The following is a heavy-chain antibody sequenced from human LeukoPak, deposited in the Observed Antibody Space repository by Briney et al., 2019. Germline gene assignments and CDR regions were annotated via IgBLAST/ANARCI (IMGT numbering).Heavy chain of an antibody. CDR2: ICNSGST. CDR3: ARGRDDDVWGSYPTCFDY. Sequence: SQTLSLTCTVPGGSISSGTYYWSWIRRPAGKGLEWIGRICNSGSTSYNPSLKSRVTISADTSKNQFSLKLSSVTAADTAVYYCARGRDDDVWGSYPTCFDYWGQGTLVTVSS. D-gene: IGHD3-16*02. CDR1: GGSISSGTYY. V-gene: IGHV4-61*02. J-gene: IGHJ4*02.